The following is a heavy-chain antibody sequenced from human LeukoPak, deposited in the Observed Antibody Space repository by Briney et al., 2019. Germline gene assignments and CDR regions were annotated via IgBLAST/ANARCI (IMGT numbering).Heavy chain of an antibody. CDR2: INPNSGGT. V-gene: IGHV1-2*02. Sequence: ASVKVSCKASGYTFTGYYMHWVRQAPGQGLEWMGWINPNSGGTNYAQKFQGRVTMTRDTSISTAYMELSRLRSDDTAVYYCARGPRITIFGVVTKYYFDHWGQGTLVTVSS. D-gene: IGHD3-3*01. CDR1: GYTFTGYY. J-gene: IGHJ4*02. CDR3: ARGPRITIFGVVTKYYFDH.